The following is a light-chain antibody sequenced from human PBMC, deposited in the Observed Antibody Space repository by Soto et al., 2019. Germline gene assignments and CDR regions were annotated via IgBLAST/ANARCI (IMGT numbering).Light chain of an antibody. CDR3: QQYGSSPQT. CDR1: QSVSSSY. V-gene: IGKV3-20*01. Sequence: EIVLTQSPGTRSLSPGERATLSCRASQSVSSSYLAGYQQKLGQAPRLLIYGASSSATGIPDRFSGSGSGTDFTLTISRLEPEDFAVYYCQQYGSSPQTFVQGTKVEIK. J-gene: IGKJ1*01. CDR2: GAS.